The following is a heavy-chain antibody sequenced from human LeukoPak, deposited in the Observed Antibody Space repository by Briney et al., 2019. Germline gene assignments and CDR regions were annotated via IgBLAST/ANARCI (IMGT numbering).Heavy chain of an antibody. CDR1: GFSVSSNY. V-gene: IGHV3-66*02. CDR2: IYSGGST. Sequence: GGSLRLSCAASGFSVSSNYMSWVRQAPGKGLEWVSVIYSGGSTYYDDSVKGRFTISRENSRNTLYLKRNSLRAEDTAVYYCGRVLTWGAAGDDWGQGTLVTVSS. CDR3: GRVLTWGAAGDD. J-gene: IGHJ4*02. D-gene: IGHD6-13*01.